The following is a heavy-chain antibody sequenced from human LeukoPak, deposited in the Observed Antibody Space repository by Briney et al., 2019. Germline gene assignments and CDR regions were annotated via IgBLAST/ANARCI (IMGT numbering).Heavy chain of an antibody. V-gene: IGHV3-21*01. CDR3: ARDLGSSPGNNRFDP. J-gene: IGHJ5*02. D-gene: IGHD6-13*01. CDR2: ISSSSSYI. CDR1: GFTFSSYS. Sequence: GGSLRLSCAASGFTFSSYSMNWVRQAPGKGLEWVSSISSSSSYIYYADSVKGRFTISRDNAKNSLYLQMNSLRAEDTAVYYCARDLGSSPGNNRFDPWGQGTLVTVSS.